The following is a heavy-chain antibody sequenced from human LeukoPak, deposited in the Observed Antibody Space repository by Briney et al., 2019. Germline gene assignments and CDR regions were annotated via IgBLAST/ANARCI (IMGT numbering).Heavy chain of an antibody. CDR1: GFTFSTYV. V-gene: IGHV3-64D*06. Sequence: GGSLRLSCSVSGFTFSTYVMHWVRKAPGKGLEYVSAISSNGDNTYYADSVKGRFTVSRDNSKNTLYLQMSSLRADDTAVYYCVRGTGYWGQGTLVTVSS. CDR3: VRGTGY. J-gene: IGHJ4*02. CDR2: ISSNGDNT.